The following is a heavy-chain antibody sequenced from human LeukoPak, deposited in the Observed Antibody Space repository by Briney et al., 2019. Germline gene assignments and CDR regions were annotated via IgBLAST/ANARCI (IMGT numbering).Heavy chain of an antibody. V-gene: IGHV4-39*07. CDR3: ARDWRLWLQLPNYMDV. Sequence: PSETLSLTCTVSGGSISSSSYYWGWIRQPPGKGLEWIGSIYYSGSTYYNPSLKSRVTISVDTSKNQFSLKLSSVTAADTAVYYCARDWRLWLQLPNYMDVWGKGTTVTVSS. D-gene: IGHD5-24*01. J-gene: IGHJ6*03. CDR2: IYYSGST. CDR1: GGSISSSSYY.